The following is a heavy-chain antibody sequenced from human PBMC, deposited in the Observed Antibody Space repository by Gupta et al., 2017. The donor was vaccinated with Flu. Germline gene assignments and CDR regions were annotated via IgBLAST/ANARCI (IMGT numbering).Heavy chain of an antibody. Sequence: QVQLQESGPGLVKPSQTLSLTCSVSGCSITSGSYLWSWIRPPAGKGLEWIGRIYSSGSTNYNPALKGRVTILVDTSKNQFSLQLSSVTAADAAVYFCAREQRGFGVVITHYGMDVWGQGTTVTVSS. CDR1: GCSITSGSYL. CDR2: IYSSGST. CDR3: AREQRGFGVVITHYGMDV. J-gene: IGHJ6*02. D-gene: IGHD3-3*01. V-gene: IGHV4-61*02.